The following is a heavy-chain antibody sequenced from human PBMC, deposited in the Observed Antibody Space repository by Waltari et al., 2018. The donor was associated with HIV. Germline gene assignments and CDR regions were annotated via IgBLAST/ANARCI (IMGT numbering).Heavy chain of an antibody. Sequence: EVQLLESGGGLVQTGGSLRLSCAACGIPFSNSGMHRVRQAPGKGLEWVSAISGSGGNTYYADSLKGRFTISRDNSKNTLYLQMNSLRAEDTAVYFCVKEHQYSHTWYSYYGMDVWGQGTTVTVSS. D-gene: IGHD6-13*01. V-gene: IGHV3-23*01. CDR2: ISGSGGNT. CDR3: VKEHQYSHTWYSYYGMDV. CDR1: GIPFSNSG. J-gene: IGHJ6*02.